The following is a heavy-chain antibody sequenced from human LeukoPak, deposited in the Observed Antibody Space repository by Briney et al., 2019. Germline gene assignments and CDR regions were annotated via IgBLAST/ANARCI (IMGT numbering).Heavy chain of an antibody. CDR3: ARGAQKLGIGGPWYYFDY. V-gene: IGHV1-2*02. D-gene: IGHD7-27*01. CDR1: GYTFTGYY. J-gene: IGHJ4*02. CDR2: INPNSGGT. Sequence: GASVKVSCKASGYTFTGYYMHWVRQAPGQGLEWMGWINPNSGGTNYAQKFQGRVTMTRDTSISTAYMELSRLRSDDTAVYYCARGAQKLGIGGPWYYFDYWGQGTLVTVSS.